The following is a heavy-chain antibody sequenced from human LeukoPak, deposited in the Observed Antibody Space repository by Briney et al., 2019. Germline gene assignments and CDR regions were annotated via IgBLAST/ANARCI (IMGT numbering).Heavy chain of an antibody. CDR1: GGTFSSYA. J-gene: IGHJ6*04. CDR2: INPIFGTA. Sequence: ASVKVSCKASGGTFSSYATSWVRQAPGQGLEWMGGINPIFGTANYAQKFQGRVTITADESTSTAYMELSSLRSEDTAVYYCARGSYCSSTSCFLDVWGKGTTVTVSS. D-gene: IGHD2-2*01. CDR3: ARGSYCSSTSCFLDV. V-gene: IGHV1-69*13.